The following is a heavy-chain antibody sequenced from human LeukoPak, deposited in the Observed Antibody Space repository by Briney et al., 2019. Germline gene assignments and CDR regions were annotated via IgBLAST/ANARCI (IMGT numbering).Heavy chain of an antibody. D-gene: IGHD2-15*01. CDR1: GFTFSIYW. J-gene: IGHJ4*02. CDR2: INQDGGEK. Sequence: PGGSLRLSCAASGFTFSIYWMIWVRQAPGKGLEWVANINQDGGEKYYVDSVKGRFTISRDNAKNSLYLQMNSLRAEDTAVYYCARYCSGGSCFDYRGQGTLVTVSS. CDR3: ARYCSGGSCFDY. V-gene: IGHV3-7*03.